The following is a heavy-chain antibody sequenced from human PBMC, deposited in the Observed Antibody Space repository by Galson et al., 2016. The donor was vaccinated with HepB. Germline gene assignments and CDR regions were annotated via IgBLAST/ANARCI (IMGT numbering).Heavy chain of an antibody. CDR1: GFTFRNYV. CDR2: IYRTGSPT. Sequence: SLRLSCAASGFTFRNYVMSWVRQAPGKGPEWVSGIYRTGSPTYYADSLKGRVTIPRDNSKDTLYLQMDSLRAEDTAVYYCAKDRDDCGDFAFDAWGRGTPVTVSS. V-gene: IGHV3-23*01. CDR3: AKDRDDCGDFAFDA. D-gene: IGHD2-21*02. J-gene: IGHJ4*02.